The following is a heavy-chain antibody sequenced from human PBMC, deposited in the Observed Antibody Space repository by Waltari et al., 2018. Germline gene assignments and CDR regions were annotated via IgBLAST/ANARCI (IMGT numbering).Heavy chain of an antibody. V-gene: IGHV3-21*01. Sequence: EVQLVESGGGLVKPGGSLRLSCAASGFTFSSYSMNWVRQAPGKGLEWVSAISSSSSYIYYADSVKGRFTISRDNAKNSLYLQMNSLRAEDTAVYYCARALNYDFWSALDAFDIWGQGTMVTVSS. J-gene: IGHJ3*02. CDR3: ARALNYDFWSALDAFDI. D-gene: IGHD3-3*01. CDR1: GFTFSSYS. CDR2: ISSSSSYI.